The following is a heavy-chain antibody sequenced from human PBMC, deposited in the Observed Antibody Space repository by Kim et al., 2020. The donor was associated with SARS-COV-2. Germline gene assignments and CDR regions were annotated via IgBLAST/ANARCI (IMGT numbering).Heavy chain of an antibody. V-gene: IGHV3-11*06. Sequence: CADSVKGRFTISRDNAKNAMYMQMHSLRDEDTAVYYCAIVVVAAYAFDIWGQGTMVTVSS. J-gene: IGHJ3*02. D-gene: IGHD2-15*01. CDR3: AIVVVAAYAFDI.